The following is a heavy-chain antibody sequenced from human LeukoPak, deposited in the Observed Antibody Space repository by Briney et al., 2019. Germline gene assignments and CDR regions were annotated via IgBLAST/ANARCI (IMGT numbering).Heavy chain of an antibody. J-gene: IGHJ4*02. CDR3: ARTLGTFGGVIVSFDY. D-gene: IGHD3-16*02. CDR1: GYSFTSYW. V-gene: IGHV5-51*01. Sequence: KNGESLKISCKGSGYSFTSYWIGWVRQMPGKGLEWMGIIYPGDSDTRYSPSFQGQVTISADKSISTAYLQWSSLKALDTAMYYCARTLGTFGGVIVSFDYWGQGTLVTVSS. CDR2: IYPGDSDT.